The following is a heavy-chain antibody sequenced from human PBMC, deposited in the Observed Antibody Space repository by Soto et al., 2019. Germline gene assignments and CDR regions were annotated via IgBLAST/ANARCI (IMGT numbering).Heavy chain of an antibody. Sequence: QGLLVQSGAEVKKPGSSVKVSCEAPGGTLSTYTLTWLRQAPGQGPEWMGRIIPALDIEDYAQQFQGRVPFSADTSTSTAYMELHSLRSDDTAVYYCAAVAGTSAFVGYFEYWGQGTLVTVAS. D-gene: IGHD6-19*01. V-gene: IGHV1-69*02. CDR1: GGTLSTYT. CDR3: AAVAGTSAFVGYFEY. CDR2: IIPALDIE. J-gene: IGHJ4*02.